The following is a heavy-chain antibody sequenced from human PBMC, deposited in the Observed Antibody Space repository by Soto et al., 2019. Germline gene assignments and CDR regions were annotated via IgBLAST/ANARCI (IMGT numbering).Heavy chain of an antibody. D-gene: IGHD3-3*01. CDR3: ARDCPIFGVVIISYYYGMDV. CDR1: GYTFTSYG. CDR2: ISAYNGNT. J-gene: IGHJ6*02. V-gene: IGHV1-18*01. Sequence: ASVKVSCKASGYTFTSYGISWVRQAPGQGLEWMGWISAYNGNTNYAQKLQGRVTMTTDTSTSTAYMELRSLRSDDTAVYYCARDCPIFGVVIISYYYGMDVCGQGTTLTVSS.